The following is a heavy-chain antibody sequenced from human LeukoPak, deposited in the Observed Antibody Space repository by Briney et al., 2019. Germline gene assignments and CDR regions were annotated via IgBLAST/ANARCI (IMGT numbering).Heavy chain of an antibody. CDR2: IIPIFGTA. CDR3: ARTISTSRFGWFDP. CDR1: GGTFSSYA. D-gene: IGHD2-2*01. Sequence: SVKVSCKASGGTFSSYAISWVRQAPGQGLEWMGGIIPIFGTANDAQKFQGRVTITTDESTSTAYMELSSLRSEDTAVYYWARTISTSRFGWFDPWGQGTLVTVSS. V-gene: IGHV1-69*05. J-gene: IGHJ5*02.